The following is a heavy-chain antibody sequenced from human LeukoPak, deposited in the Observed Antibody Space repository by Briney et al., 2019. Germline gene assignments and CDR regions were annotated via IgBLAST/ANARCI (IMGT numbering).Heavy chain of an antibody. CDR1: GFPFSDYS. D-gene: IGHD6-13*01. J-gene: IGHJ5*02. CDR2: IYSGGST. CDR3: ARDWGQQLVGA. Sequence: GGSLRLSCTASGFPFSDYSMNWVRQAPGKGLEWVSVIYSGGSTYYADSVKGRFTISRDNSKNTLYLQMDSLRAEDTAVYYCARDWGQQLVGAWGQGTLVTVSS. V-gene: IGHV3-66*01.